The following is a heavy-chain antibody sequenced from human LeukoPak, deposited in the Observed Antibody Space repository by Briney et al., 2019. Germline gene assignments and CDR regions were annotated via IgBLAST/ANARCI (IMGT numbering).Heavy chain of an antibody. D-gene: IGHD2-2*01. V-gene: IGHV4-34*01. Sequence: PSETLSLTCAVYGGSFSGYYWSWIRQPPGKGLEWIGEINHSGSTNYNPSLKSRVTISVDTSKNQLSLKLSSVTAADTAVYYCARLRSGYCSSTSCYRYYYMDVWGKGTTVTVSS. CDR3: ARLRSGYCSSTSCYRYYYMDV. J-gene: IGHJ6*03. CDR2: INHSGST. CDR1: GGSFSGYY.